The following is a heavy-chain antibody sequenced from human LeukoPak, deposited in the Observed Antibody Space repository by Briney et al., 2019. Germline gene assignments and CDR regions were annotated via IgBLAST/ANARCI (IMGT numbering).Heavy chain of an antibody. CDR2: ISSSSSTI. Sequence: GGSLRLSCAGSGFTFSSYSMNWVRQAPGKGLEWVSYISSSSSTISYADSVKGRFTISRDTAKNSLYLQMNSLRAEDTAVYYCASDGREWGSVDYSGQGTLVTVSS. D-gene: IGHD1-26*01. CDR3: ASDGREWGSVDY. J-gene: IGHJ4*02. V-gene: IGHV3-48*01. CDR1: GFTFSSYS.